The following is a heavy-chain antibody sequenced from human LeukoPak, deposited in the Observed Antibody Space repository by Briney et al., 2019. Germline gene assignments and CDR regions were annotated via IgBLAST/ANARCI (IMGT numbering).Heavy chain of an antibody. V-gene: IGHV3-30*18. CDR3: AKPYYYGSRSYMDY. Sequence: PGGSLRLSCAASGFTFSTYGMHWVRQAPGKGLEWVALISYDGSKKYYADSVKGRFTISRDNSKNMLYLQMNSLRAEDTAVYYCAKPYYYGSRSYMDYWGQGTLVTVSS. CDR1: GFTFSTYG. D-gene: IGHD3-10*01. CDR2: ISYDGSKK. J-gene: IGHJ4*02.